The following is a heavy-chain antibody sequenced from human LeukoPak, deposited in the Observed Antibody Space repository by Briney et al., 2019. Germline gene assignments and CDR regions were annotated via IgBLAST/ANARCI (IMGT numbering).Heavy chain of an antibody. Sequence: GGSLRLSCAGSGFIFRNYAMSWVRQAPGMGLEWVSAISGSGVGTNYADSVKGRFTISRDNSKNTLCLQMNSLRAEDTAVYYCAKNGRDDHDKYFFDFWGQGTQVTVSS. CDR1: GFIFRNYA. J-gene: IGHJ4*02. V-gene: IGHV3-23*01. D-gene: IGHD3-9*01. CDR2: ISGSGVGT. CDR3: AKNGRDDHDKYFFDF.